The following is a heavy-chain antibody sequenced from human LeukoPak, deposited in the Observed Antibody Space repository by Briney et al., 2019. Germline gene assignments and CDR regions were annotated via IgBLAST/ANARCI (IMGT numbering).Heavy chain of an antibody. CDR3: ARGVAGGHFSD. CDR1: GGSISSGGYS. J-gene: IGHJ4*02. D-gene: IGHD4-23*01. Sequence: PSQTLSLTCAVSGGSISSGGYSWSWIRQPPGKGLEWIGYIYYSGSTNYNPSLKSRVTISVDTSKNQFSLKLSSVTAADTAVYYCARGVAGGHFSDWGQGTLVTVSS. V-gene: IGHV4-61*08. CDR2: IYYSGST.